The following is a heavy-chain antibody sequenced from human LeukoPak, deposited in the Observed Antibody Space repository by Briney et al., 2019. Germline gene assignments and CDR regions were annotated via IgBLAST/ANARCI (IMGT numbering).Heavy chain of an antibody. V-gene: IGHV4-59*01. CDR1: GGSISSYY. CDR3: ARVFRAAAVDY. J-gene: IGHJ4*02. CDR2: IYHNGRT. D-gene: IGHD6-13*01. Sequence: SETLSLTCTVSGGSISSYYWSWIRQPPGKGLDWIGFIYHNGRTDYNPSLKSRVTISADTFKNQFSLRLSSVTAADTAVYYCARVFRAAAVDYWGQGTLVTVSS.